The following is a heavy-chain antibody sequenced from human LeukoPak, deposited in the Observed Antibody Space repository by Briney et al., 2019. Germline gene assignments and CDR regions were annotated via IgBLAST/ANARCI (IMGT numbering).Heavy chain of an antibody. D-gene: IGHD4-17*01. V-gene: IGHV3-23*01. J-gene: IGHJ4*02. CDR2: ISGSGDST. CDR3: AKWARNYGDYRAFDY. Sequence: GGSLRLPCAASGFTFSTYAMSWVRQAPGKGLEWVSSISGSGDSTYYGDSVKGRFTISRDNSKNTLFLQMNSLRAEDTAVYYCAKWARNYGDYRAFDYWGQGTLVTVSS. CDR1: GFTFSTYA.